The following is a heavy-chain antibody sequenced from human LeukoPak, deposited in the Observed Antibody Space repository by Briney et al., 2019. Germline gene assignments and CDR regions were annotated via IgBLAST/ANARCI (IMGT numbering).Heavy chain of an antibody. Sequence: PSETLSLTCTVSGGSISSYHWSWIRQPPGKGLEWIGYIYYSGSTDSNPSLKSRVTISVDTSKNQFSLKLRSVTAADTAVYYCARHEYAWRGAFDIWGQGTMVTVSS. J-gene: IGHJ3*02. CDR2: IYYSGST. D-gene: IGHD2/OR15-2a*01. CDR1: GGSISSYH. CDR3: ARHEYAWRGAFDI. V-gene: IGHV4-59*08.